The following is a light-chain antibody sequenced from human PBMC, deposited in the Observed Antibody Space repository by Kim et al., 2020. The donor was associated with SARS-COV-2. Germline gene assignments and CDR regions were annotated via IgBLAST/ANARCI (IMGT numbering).Light chain of an antibody. Sequence: PGQTASVTCSGDALAKKFAYWYQLRPGQAPVLAIYKDTERPSGIPERFSGSTSGTTVTLTISGVQAEDEADYDCQSADTAGTSVLFGGGTQLTVL. CDR2: KDT. J-gene: IGLJ2*01. V-gene: IGLV3-25*03. CDR1: ALAKKF. CDR3: QSADTAGTSVL.